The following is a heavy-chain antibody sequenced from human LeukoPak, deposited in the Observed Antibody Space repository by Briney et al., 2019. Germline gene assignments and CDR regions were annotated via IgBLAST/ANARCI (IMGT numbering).Heavy chain of an antibody. D-gene: IGHD2-21*01. CDR1: GFSFSNAW. V-gene: IGHV3-15*01. Sequence: SGGSLRLSCVASGFSFSNAWMSWVRQTPGKGLEWVGRIQSKIDAESAHYAAPVKGRFAILSDDSENTQHLQMNSLKTEDTAIYYCATGVISNDAFHIWGQGTVVTVSS. CDR2: IQSKIDAESA. CDR3: ATGVISNDAFHI. J-gene: IGHJ3*02.